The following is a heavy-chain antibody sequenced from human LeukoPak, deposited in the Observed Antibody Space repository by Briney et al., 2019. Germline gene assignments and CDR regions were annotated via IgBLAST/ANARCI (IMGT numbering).Heavy chain of an antibody. CDR1: GYTFTAFY. V-gene: IGHV1-2*06. D-gene: IGHD6-13*01. Sequence: ASVKVSCTAPGYTFTAFYMHWVRQAPGQGLEWMGRINPNSGGTKYAQKFLGRVTMTTDTSINTAYLELSRLRSDDTAVYYCARGYSSSWLDYWGQGTLVTVSS. CDR2: INPNSGGT. J-gene: IGHJ4*02. CDR3: ARGYSSSWLDY.